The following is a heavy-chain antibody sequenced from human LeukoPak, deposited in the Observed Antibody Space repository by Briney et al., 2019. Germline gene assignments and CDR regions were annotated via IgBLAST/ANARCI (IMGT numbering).Heavy chain of an antibody. J-gene: IGHJ4*02. CDR1: GFIFRNYA. D-gene: IGHD6-19*01. CDR3: AKVRAPSGWFNSDY. CDR2: ISDNGGGP. V-gene: IGHV3-23*01. Sequence: GGSLRLSCGASGFIFRNYAMSWVRQAPGEGLEWVSGISDNGGGPYYADSVKGRFTISRDNSKNMLYLQMNSLRAEDTATYYCAKVRAPSGWFNSDYWGQGTLVTVSS.